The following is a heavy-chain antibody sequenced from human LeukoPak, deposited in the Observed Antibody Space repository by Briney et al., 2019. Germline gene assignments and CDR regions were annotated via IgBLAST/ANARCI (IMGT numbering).Heavy chain of an antibody. D-gene: IGHD3-22*01. CDR2: ISAYNGNT. J-gene: IGHJ4*02. CDR3: AQVVMEGGFDY. CDR1: GYTFTSYG. Sequence: ASVKVSCKASGYTFTSYGISWVRQAPGQGLEWMGWISAYNGNTNYAQELQGRVTMTTDTSTSTAYMELRSLRSDDTAVYYCAQVVMEGGFDYWGQGTLVTVSS. V-gene: IGHV1-18*01.